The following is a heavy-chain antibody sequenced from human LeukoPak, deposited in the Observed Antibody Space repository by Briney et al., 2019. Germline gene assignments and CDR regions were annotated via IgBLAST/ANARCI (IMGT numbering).Heavy chain of an antibody. J-gene: IGHJ4*02. Sequence: ASVKVSCKASGYTFTSYYMHWVRQAPGQGLEWMGIINPSGGSTSYAQKSQGRVTMTRDTSTSTVYMELSSLRSEDTAVYYCARDRSGWANSGSYYGPSLDFDYWGQETLVTVSS. D-gene: IGHD1-26*01. V-gene: IGHV1-46*01. CDR1: GYTFTSYY. CDR2: INPSGGST. CDR3: ARDRSGWANSGSYYGPSLDFDY.